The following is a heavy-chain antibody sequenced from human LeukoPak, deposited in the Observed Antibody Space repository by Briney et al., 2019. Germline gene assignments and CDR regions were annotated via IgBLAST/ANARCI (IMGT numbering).Heavy chain of an antibody. D-gene: IGHD3-22*01. CDR1: GYTFSSYA. Sequence: GGSLRLSCTASGYTFSSYAMTWVRQAPGKGLEWVSAVSGSGVNTYYADSVKGRFAASRDNSKNTLYLQMNSLRAEDTAVYYCARGRSGYGPFDAFDIWGQGTWVTVSS. J-gene: IGHJ3*02. V-gene: IGHV3-23*01. CDR3: ARGRSGYGPFDAFDI. CDR2: VSGSGVNT.